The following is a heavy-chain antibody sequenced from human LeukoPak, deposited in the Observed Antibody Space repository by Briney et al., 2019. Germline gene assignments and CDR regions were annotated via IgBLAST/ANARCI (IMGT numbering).Heavy chain of an antibody. J-gene: IGHJ4*02. CDR3: ARDYSSSFIFDY. Sequence: ASVKVSCEASGYTFTSYAMHWVRQAPGQGLEWMGWINAGNGNTKYSQKFQDRVTLTRDTSASTAYMELSSLRSEDTAVYYCARDYSSSFIFDYWGQGTLVTVSP. D-gene: IGHD6-6*01. CDR2: INAGNGNT. V-gene: IGHV1-3*01. CDR1: GYTFTSYA.